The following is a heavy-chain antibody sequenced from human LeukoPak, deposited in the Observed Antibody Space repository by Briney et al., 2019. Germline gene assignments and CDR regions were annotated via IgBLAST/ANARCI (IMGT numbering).Heavy chain of an antibody. Sequence: SETLSLTCAVYGGSFCGYYWSWIRQPPGKGLEWIGEINHSGSTNYNPSLKSRVTISVDTSKNQFSLKLSSVTAADTAVYYCARGRRGLLWFGGNYYYYYMDVWGKGTTVTVSS. D-gene: IGHD3-10*01. CDR1: GGSFCGYY. CDR3: ARGRRGLLWFGGNYYYYYMDV. CDR2: INHSGST. J-gene: IGHJ6*03. V-gene: IGHV4-34*01.